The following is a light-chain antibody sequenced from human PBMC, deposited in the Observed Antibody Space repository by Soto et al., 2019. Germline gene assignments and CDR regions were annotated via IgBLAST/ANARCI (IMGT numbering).Light chain of an antibody. J-gene: IGKJ1*01. CDR3: QQSYSTPT. CDR1: QSISNF. Sequence: DIQMTQSPSSLSASVGDRVTITCRASQSISNFLNWYQQKPGKAPKLLIYAASSLQSGVPSRFSGSGSGTDFTLTISSLQPEDFGIYYCQQSYSTPTFGQGTKVDIK. V-gene: IGKV1-39*01. CDR2: AAS.